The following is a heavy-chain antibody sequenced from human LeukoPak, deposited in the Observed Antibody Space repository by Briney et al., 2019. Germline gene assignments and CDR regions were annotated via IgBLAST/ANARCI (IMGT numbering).Heavy chain of an antibody. CDR1: GYTFTDYY. J-gene: IGHJ4*02. CDR3: ARRGQDY. D-gene: IGHD3-10*01. V-gene: IGHV1-2*02. CDR2: INPNSGDT. Sequence: GASVKVSCKASGYTFTDYYMHWVRQAPGQGLEWMGWINPNSGDTNYPQKFQGRVTMTTDTSISTAYMELGRLKFDDTAVYYCARRGQDYWGQGTLVTVSS.